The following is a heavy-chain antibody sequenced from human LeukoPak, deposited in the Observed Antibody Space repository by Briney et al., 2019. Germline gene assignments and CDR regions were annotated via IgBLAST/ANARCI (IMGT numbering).Heavy chain of an antibody. CDR3: AKDLIVAVDFWSDNWFDP. CDR1: GFTFSSYA. Sequence: GGSLRLSCAASGFTFSSYAMSWVRQAPGKGLEWVSAISGSGGSTYYADSVKRRFTISRDNSKNTLYLQMNTLRAEDTAVYYCAKDLIVAVDFWSDNWFDPWGQGTLVTVSS. J-gene: IGHJ5*02. D-gene: IGHD3-3*01. CDR2: ISGSGGST. V-gene: IGHV3-23*01.